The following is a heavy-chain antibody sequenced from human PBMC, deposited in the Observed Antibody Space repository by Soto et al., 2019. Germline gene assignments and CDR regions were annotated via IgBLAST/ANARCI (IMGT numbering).Heavy chain of an antibody. V-gene: IGHV3-9*01. D-gene: IGHD3-3*01. CDR2: ITWNSVST. CDR3: AKERVRFLDA. J-gene: IGHJ5*02. CDR1: GFSFDDFA. Sequence: QLVESGGGLVQPGGSLRLSCVASGFSFDDFAMHWVRQAPGKGLEWISGITWNSVSTDYANSVKGRFTVSRDNATNSLYLQMSSLTTEDTALYFCAKERVRFLDAWGQGTLVTVSS.